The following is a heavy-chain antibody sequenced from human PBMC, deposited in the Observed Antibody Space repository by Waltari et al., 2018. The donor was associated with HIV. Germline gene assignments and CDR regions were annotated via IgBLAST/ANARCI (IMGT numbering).Heavy chain of an antibody. CDR3: ARDFYGSGIGLSRGRRYFDP. V-gene: IGHV4-59*01. D-gene: IGHD3-10*01. Sequence: QVQLQESGPGLVKPSETLSLTCTVSGGSFSTYYWSWIRQPPGKGLEWMGYIYYNGGPKYNPSLKNGVTMTIDTSKTQFSLELSSVTTADTAIYYCARDFYGSGIGLSRGRRYFDPWGQGALVTVSS. J-gene: IGHJ5*02. CDR2: IYYNGGP. CDR1: GGSFSTYY.